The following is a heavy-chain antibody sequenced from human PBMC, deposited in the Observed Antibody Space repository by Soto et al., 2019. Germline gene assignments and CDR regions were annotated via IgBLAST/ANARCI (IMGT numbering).Heavy chain of an antibody. V-gene: IGHV1-8*01. CDR1: GYTFTSYD. CDR2: MNPNSGNT. D-gene: IGHD3-3*01. Sequence: QVQLVQSGAEVKKPGASVKVSCKASGYTFTSYDINWVQQATGQGLEWLGWMNPNSGNTGYAQKFQDRISMTRNTSRSTAYMELSSLRSEDTAVYYCSKTIFGVVINWGQGTLVTVSS. J-gene: IGHJ4*02. CDR3: SKTIFGVVIN.